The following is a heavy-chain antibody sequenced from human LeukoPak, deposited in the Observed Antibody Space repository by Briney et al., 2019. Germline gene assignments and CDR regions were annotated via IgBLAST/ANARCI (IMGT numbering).Heavy chain of an antibody. J-gene: IGHJ4*02. CDR2: ILYDGSNK. CDR1: GFTFSSYA. Sequence: PGKSLRLSCAASGFTFSSYAMHWVRQAPGKGLEWVALILYDGSNKYYADSVKGRFTISRDNAKNSLYLQMNSLRADDTAVYFCTRGYYFDFWGQGTLVTVSS. V-gene: IGHV3-30-3*01. D-gene: IGHD2-15*01. CDR3: TRGYYFDF.